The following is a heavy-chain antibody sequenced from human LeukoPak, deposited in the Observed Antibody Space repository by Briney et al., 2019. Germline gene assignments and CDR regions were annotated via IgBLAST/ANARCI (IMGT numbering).Heavy chain of an antibody. V-gene: IGHV3-7*01. CDR2: IREDGSEK. D-gene: IGHD3-3*01. CDR1: GFTFSSYW. J-gene: IGHJ6*03. Sequence: PGGSPRLSCAASGFTFSSYWMTWVRQAPGKGLEWVANIREDGSEKYYVDSVKGRFTVSRDNAKNSLYLQVNSLRAEDTAVYYCARLNYDFWSGVWEGYYMDVWGKGTTVTVSS. CDR3: ARLNYDFWSGVWEGYYMDV.